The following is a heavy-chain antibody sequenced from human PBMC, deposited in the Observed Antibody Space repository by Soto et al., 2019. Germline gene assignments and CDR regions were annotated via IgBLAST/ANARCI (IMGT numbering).Heavy chain of an antibody. Sequence: SVKVSCKASGGTFSSYAISWVRQAPGQGLEWMGGIIPIFGTANYAQKFQGRVTITADKSTSTAYMELSSLRSEDTAVYYCARDFRGYYGSGSYYNAHNWFDPWGQGTLVTVS. CDR3: ARDFRGYYGSGSYYNAHNWFDP. CDR2: IIPIFGTA. V-gene: IGHV1-69*06. D-gene: IGHD3-10*01. CDR1: GGTFSSYA. J-gene: IGHJ5*02.